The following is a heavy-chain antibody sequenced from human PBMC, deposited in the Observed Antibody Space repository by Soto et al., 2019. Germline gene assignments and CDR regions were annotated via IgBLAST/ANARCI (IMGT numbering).Heavy chain of an antibody. CDR1: GFTFRNYG. Sequence: QVQLVESGGGVVQPGRSLRLSCAASGFTFRNYGMHWVRQAPGKGLVWVTVISYDGSHKYYADSVKGRFTISRDNSKNTVYLEMNILRDEDTAVYYCAKRRGDHSNYSWGIDVWGQGTTVTVSS. CDR3: AKRRGDHSNYSWGIDV. D-gene: IGHD4-4*01. CDR2: ISYDGSHK. J-gene: IGHJ6*02. V-gene: IGHV3-30*18.